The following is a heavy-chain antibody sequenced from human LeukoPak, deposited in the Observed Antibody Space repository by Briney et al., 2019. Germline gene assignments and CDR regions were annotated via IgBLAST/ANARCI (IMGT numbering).Heavy chain of an antibody. D-gene: IGHD3-22*01. CDR3: ASYSYYYDSSALTQPPDY. J-gene: IGHJ4*02. V-gene: IGHV5-51*01. CDR1: GYSFTSYW. CDR2: IYPGDSDT. Sequence: GESLKISCKGSGYSFTSYWIGWVRQMPGKGLEWMGIIYPGDSDTRYSPSFQGQVTISADKSISTAYLQWSSLKASDTAMYYCASYSYYYDSSALTQPPDYWGQGTLVTVSS.